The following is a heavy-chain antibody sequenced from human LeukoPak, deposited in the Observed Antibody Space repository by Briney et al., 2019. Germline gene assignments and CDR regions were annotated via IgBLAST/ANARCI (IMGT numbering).Heavy chain of an antibody. CDR2: IYTSGST. CDR1: GGSISSYY. D-gene: IGHD6-13*01. Sequence: SETLFLTCTVSGGSISSYYWSWIRQPAGKGLEWIGRIYTSGSTNYNPSLKSRVTMSVDTSKNQFSLKLSSVTAADTAVYYCARETIAAAGPGGGSINSFDPWGQGTLVTVSS. J-gene: IGHJ5*02. CDR3: ARETIAAAGPGGGSINSFDP. V-gene: IGHV4-4*07.